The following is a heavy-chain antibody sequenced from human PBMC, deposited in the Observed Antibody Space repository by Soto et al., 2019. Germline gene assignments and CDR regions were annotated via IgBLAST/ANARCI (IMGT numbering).Heavy chain of an antibody. CDR2: ITGTGDTT. CDR3: AREYTAWPLAYGLDV. Sequence: GGSLRLSCAASGFTFGSYAMSWVRQAPGKGLEWVSSITGTGDTTYYADSVKGRFTISRDNAKNSVSLQMNSLRAEDTAVYYCAREYTAWPLAYGLDVWGQGTTVTFSS. CDR1: GFTFGSYA. D-gene: IGHD2-2*02. V-gene: IGHV3-23*01. J-gene: IGHJ6*02.